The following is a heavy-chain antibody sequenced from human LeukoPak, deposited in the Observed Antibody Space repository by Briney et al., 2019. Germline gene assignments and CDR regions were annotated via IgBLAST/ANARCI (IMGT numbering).Heavy chain of an antibody. J-gene: IGHJ5*01. CDR1: GFTFSSYG. Sequence: GGSLRLSCAASGFTFSSYGMHWVRQAPGKGLEWVAFIRYDGSNKYYADSVKGRFTISRDNSKNTLYLQMNSLRAEDTAVYYCARDPMALDWFDSWGQGTLVTVSS. D-gene: IGHD3-10*01. CDR2: IRYDGSNK. V-gene: IGHV3-30*02. CDR3: ARDPMALDWFDS.